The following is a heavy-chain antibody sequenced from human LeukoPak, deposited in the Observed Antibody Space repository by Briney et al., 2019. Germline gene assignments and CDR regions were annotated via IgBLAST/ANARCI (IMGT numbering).Heavy chain of an antibody. J-gene: IGHJ4*02. Sequence: SETLSLTCTVSGGSISSYYWSWIRQPPGKGLEWIGYIYYSGSTNYNPSLKSRVTISVDTSKNQFSLKLSSVTAADTAVYYCARGSYGSGSIDYWGQGTLATVSS. CDR1: GGSISSYY. V-gene: IGHV4-59*01. D-gene: IGHD3-10*01. CDR2: IYYSGST. CDR3: ARGSYGSGSIDY.